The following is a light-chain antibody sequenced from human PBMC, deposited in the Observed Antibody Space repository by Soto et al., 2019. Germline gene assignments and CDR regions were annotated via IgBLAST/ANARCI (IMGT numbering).Light chain of an antibody. CDR3: QQLRMYPST. Sequence: IQLTQSPSSLSASVRDRVTITCRASQDIAIYLAWYQQKPGEAPKLLIYAASTLYGGVPSRFSGSGSGTDFALTISSLQAEDFATYYCQQLRMYPSTFGGGTKVAIK. CDR1: QDIAIY. V-gene: IGKV1-9*01. CDR2: AAS. J-gene: IGKJ4*01.